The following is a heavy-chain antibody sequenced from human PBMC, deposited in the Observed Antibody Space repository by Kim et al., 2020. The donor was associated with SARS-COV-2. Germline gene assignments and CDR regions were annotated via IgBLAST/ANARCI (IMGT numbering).Heavy chain of an antibody. Sequence: GGSLRLSCETSGFTFSDYDMHWVRQAPGMGLEWVAVTWYDGSKKFYADSVKGRFTISRDNSKNTLYLEMNSLRAEDTAVYYCASPLYCSGGSCYLWGQGTLVTVSS. V-gene: IGHV3-33*01. CDR3: ASPLYCSGGSCYL. CDR1: GFTFSDYD. CDR2: TWYDGSKK. D-gene: IGHD2-15*01. J-gene: IGHJ4*02.